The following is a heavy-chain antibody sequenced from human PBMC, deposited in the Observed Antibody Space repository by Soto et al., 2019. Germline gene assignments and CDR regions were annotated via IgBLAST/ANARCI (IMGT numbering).Heavy chain of an antibody. D-gene: IGHD3-3*01. Sequence: SETLSLTCTVSGGSISSSSYYWGWIRQPPGKGLEWIGSIYYSGSTYYNPSLKSRVTISVDTSKNQFSLKLSSVTAADTAVYYCARHFTRSLVFGVVIRKPIDYWGQGTLVTVSS. J-gene: IGHJ4*02. V-gene: IGHV4-39*01. CDR2: IYYSGST. CDR3: ARHFTRSLVFGVVIRKPIDY. CDR1: GGSISSSSYY.